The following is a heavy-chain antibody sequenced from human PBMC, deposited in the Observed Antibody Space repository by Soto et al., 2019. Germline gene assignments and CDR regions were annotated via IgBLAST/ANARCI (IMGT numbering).Heavy chain of an antibody. V-gene: IGHV1-18*04. J-gene: IGHJ6*02. D-gene: IGHD2-2*01. CDR3: AREGVYQLQVRYYYYGMDV. Sequence: SVKVSCKASGYTFTSYGISWVRQAPGQGLEWMGWISAYNGNTNYAQKLQGRVTMTTDTSTSTAYMELRSLRSDDTAVYYCAREGVYQLQVRYYYYGMDVWGQGTTVTVSS. CDR1: GYTFTSYG. CDR2: ISAYNGNT.